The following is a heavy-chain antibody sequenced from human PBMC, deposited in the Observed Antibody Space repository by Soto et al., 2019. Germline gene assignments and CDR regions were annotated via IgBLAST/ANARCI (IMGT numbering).Heavy chain of an antibody. V-gene: IGHV4-34*12. D-gene: IGHD6-19*01. CDR1: GGSFSAYY. CDR3: ARDGLSVAGKTYYYYGMDV. J-gene: IGHJ6*02. CDR2: IIHSEST. Sequence: SETLSLTCAVYGGSFSAYYWSWVRQPPGKGLEWIGEIIHSESTKYNPSLKSRVTISVDTSKNQFSLKLSSVTAADTAVYYCARDGLSVAGKTYYYYGMDVWGQGTTVTVSS.